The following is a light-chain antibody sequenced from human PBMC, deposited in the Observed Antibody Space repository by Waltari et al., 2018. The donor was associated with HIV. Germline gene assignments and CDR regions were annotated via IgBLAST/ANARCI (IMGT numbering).Light chain of an antibody. J-gene: IGKJ5*01. V-gene: IGKV3-15*01. Sequence: EIVMTQSPATLSVSPGERATLSCRASQSVSTNLAWYQQKPGQAPRLLIFSASARAAGIPARFIGSGSGTDFTLTISSPQSEDSAVYYCQHYNNRPPLTFGQGTRLEI. CDR2: SAS. CDR3: QHYNNRPPLT. CDR1: QSVSTN.